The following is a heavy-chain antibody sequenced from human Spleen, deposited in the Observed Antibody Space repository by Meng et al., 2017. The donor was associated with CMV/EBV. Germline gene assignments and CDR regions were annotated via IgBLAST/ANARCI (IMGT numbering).Heavy chain of an antibody. Sequence: GGSLRLSCADSGFIFSDYWMTWVRQAPGKGLEWVAHINQDGSEQYYVDSVKGRFTISRDNAKSSLFLQMNSLRAEDTGVYFCARVGEVGTTTYFFYGMDVWGQGTTVTVSS. CDR1: GFIFSDYW. J-gene: IGHJ6*02. V-gene: IGHV3-7*01. CDR2: INQDGSEQ. D-gene: IGHD1-26*01. CDR3: ARVGEVGTTTYFFYGMDV.